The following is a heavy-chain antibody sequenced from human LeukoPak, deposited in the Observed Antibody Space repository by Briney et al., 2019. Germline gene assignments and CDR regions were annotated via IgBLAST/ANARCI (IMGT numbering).Heavy chain of an antibody. CDR3: ARWEVVAATYYYYGMDV. V-gene: IGHV1-2*02. CDR1: GYTFTGYY. CDR2: INPNSGGT. D-gene: IGHD2-15*01. J-gene: IGHJ6*02. Sequence: GASVTVSFKASGYTFTGYYMHWVRQAPGQGLEWMGWINPNSGGTNYAQKFQGRVTMTRDTSIITAYMELSRLRSDDTAVYYCARWEVVAATYYYYGMDVWGQGTTVTVSS.